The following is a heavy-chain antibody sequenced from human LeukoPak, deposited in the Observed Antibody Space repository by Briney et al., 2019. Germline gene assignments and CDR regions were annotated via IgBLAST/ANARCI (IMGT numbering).Heavy chain of an antibody. CDR1: GFTFSSYW. V-gene: IGHV3-7*01. CDR3: ASAPNENYFDF. Sequence: GGSLRHSCAASGFTFSSYWMHWVRQAPGKGLVWVANINQDGSAKDYGGSVEGRFTISRDNAKNSLYLQMNSLTAEDTAVYFCASAPNENYFDFWGQGTLVTVSS. CDR2: INQDGSAK. J-gene: IGHJ4*02.